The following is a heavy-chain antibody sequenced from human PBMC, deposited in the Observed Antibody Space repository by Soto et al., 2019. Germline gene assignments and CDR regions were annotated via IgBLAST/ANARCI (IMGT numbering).Heavy chain of an antibody. V-gene: IGHV3-48*02. CDR3: ARQDIVVVVAATYYFDY. D-gene: IGHD2-15*01. CDR2: ISSSSSTI. CDR1: GFTFSSYS. J-gene: IGHJ4*02. Sequence: EVQLVESGGCLVQPGGSLRLSCAASGFTFSSYSMNWVRQAPGKGLEWVSYISSSSSTIYYADSVKGRFTISRDNAKNSLYLQMNSLRDEDTAVYYCARQDIVVVVAATYYFDYWGQGTLVTVSS.